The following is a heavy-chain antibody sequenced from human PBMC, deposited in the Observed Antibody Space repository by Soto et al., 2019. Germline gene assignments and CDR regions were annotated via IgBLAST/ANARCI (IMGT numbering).Heavy chain of an antibody. V-gene: IGHV4-39*01. J-gene: IGHJ4*02. CDR2: IYYSGST. Sequence: SETLSLTCTVSGGSIGTSFYYWSWIRQPPGMGLEWVATIYYSGSTNYNPALQSRVTISIDTSKNQFSLNLSSVTAADTAVYYCARHVRGATWAYFDFWGQGTLVNVSS. D-gene: IGHD1-26*01. CDR1: GGSIGTSFYY. CDR3: ARHVRGATWAYFDF.